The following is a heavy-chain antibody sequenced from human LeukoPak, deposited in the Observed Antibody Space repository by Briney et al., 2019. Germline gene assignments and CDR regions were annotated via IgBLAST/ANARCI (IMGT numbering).Heavy chain of an antibody. J-gene: IGHJ3*02. Sequence: NPSETLSLTCAVSGGSISSGGYSWSWIRQPPGKGLEWIGYIYHSGSTYHNPSLKSRVTISVDRSKNQFSLKLSSVTAADTAVYYCARGRAFDIWGQGTMVTVSS. CDR2: IYHSGST. V-gene: IGHV4-30-2*01. CDR1: GGSISSGGYS. CDR3: ARGRAFDI.